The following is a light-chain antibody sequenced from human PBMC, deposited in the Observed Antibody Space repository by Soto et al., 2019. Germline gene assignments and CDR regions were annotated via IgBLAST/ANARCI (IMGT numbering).Light chain of an antibody. J-gene: IGLJ3*02. CDR2: DVS. CDR3: SSYTNTSTLV. Sequence: QSALPQPASVSGSPGQSITISCTGTSSDVGAYNLVSWYQQHPGRAPKLFIFDVSDRPSGVSDRFSGSKSGNTASLTISGLQAEDEDSYYCSSYTNTSTLVFGGGTKLTVL. CDR1: SSDVGAYNL. V-gene: IGLV2-14*02.